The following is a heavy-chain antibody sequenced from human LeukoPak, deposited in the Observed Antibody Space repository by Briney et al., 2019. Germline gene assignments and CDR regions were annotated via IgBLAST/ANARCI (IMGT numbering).Heavy chain of an antibody. D-gene: IGHD3-10*01. Sequence: GASVKVSCKASGGTFSSYAISWVRQAPGQRIEWMGWINAGTGNGKNSPDFQGRITITRDTSASTAYMELTSLRSDDTAMYYCARSGELYFHLDYWGQGSLVSVSS. V-gene: IGHV1-3*01. CDR3: ARSGELYFHLDY. CDR1: GGTFSSYA. CDR2: INAGTGNG. J-gene: IGHJ4*02.